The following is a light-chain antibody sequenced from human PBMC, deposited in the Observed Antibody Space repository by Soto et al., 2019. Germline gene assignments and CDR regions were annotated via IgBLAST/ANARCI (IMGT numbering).Light chain of an antibody. J-gene: IGLJ1*01. CDR3: CSYTTSNTRQIV. V-gene: IGLV2-14*01. Sequence: QSALTQPASVSGSPGQSITISCTGTSSDVGGYNYVLWYQQQPGKAPKFMIYDVTNRPSGVSNRFSGSKSGNTASLTISGLQAEDEADYYCCSYTTSNTRQIVFGTGTKVTVL. CDR2: DVT. CDR1: SSDVGGYNY.